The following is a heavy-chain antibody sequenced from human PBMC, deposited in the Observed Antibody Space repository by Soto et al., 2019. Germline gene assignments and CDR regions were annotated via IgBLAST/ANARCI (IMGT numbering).Heavy chain of an antibody. J-gene: IGHJ1*01. CDR2: INAGNGNT. CDR1: GYTFTSYA. Sequence: SVKVSCKASGYTFTSYAMHWVRQAPGQRLEWMGWINAGNGNTKYSQKFQGRVTITRDTSASTAYMELSSLRSEDTAVYYCARTIHSSGWYPSFQHWGQAILVTGS. CDR3: ARTIHSSGWYPSFQH. V-gene: IGHV1-3*01. D-gene: IGHD6-19*01.